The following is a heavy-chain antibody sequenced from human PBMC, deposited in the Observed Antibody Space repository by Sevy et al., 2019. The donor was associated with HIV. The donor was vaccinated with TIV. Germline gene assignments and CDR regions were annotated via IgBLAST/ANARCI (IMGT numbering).Heavy chain of an antibody. CDR1: GGSISSGDYY. V-gene: IGHV4-30-4*01. D-gene: IGHD2-2*02. Sequence: LRLSCTVSGGSISSGDYYWSWIRQPPGKGLEWIGYIYYSGSTYYNPSLKSRVTISVDTSKNQYSLKLSSVTAADTAVYYCARYCSSTSCYRGVWFDPWGQGTLVTVSS. CDR3: ARYCSSTSCYRGVWFDP. J-gene: IGHJ5*02. CDR2: IYYSGST.